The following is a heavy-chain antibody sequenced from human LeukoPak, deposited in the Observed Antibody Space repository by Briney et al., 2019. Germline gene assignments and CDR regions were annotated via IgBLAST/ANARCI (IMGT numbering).Heavy chain of an antibody. V-gene: IGHV4-34*01. J-gene: IGHJ5*02. CDR1: GGSFSGYY. Sequence: PSETLSLICAVYGGSFSGYYWSWIRQPPGKGLEWIGEINHSGSTNYNPSLKSRVTISVDTSKNQFSLKLSSVTAADTAAYYCASLYYYDSSGSWGQGTLVTVSS. D-gene: IGHD3-22*01. CDR3: ASLYYYDSSGS. CDR2: INHSGST.